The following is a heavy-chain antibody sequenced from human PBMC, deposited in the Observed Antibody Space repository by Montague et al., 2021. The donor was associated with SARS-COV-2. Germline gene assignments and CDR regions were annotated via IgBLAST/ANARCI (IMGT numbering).Heavy chain of an antibody. CDR1: GGSISGYY. CDR3: ARDSLVASYYYYGVDV. V-gene: IGHV4-59*13. J-gene: IGHJ6*02. Sequence: SETPSLTCTVSGGSISGYYWNWIRQPPGKGLEWIGYIYSSGSTNYNPSLKSRVTMSVDTSKNQLSLNLSSVTAADTAVYYCARDSLVASYYYYGVDVWGQGTTVTVAS. CDR2: IYSSGST. D-gene: IGHD2-2*01.